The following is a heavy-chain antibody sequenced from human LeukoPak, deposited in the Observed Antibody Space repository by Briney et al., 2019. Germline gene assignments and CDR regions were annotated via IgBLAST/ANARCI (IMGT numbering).Heavy chain of an antibody. D-gene: IGHD5-24*01. V-gene: IGHV3-74*01. CDR1: GFTFSSYW. CDR3: ARVTGGYNLVDY. Sequence: GGSLRLSCAASGFTFSSYWMHSVRQAPGKGLVWVSRISDDGGHTFHADSVKGRFAMSRDNSKNTLYLQMNSLRADDTGVYYCARVTGGYNLVDYWGQGTLVTVSS. J-gene: IGHJ4*02. CDR2: ISDDGGHT.